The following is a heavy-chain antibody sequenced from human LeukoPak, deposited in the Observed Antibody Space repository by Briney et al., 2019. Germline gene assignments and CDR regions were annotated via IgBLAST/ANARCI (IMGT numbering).Heavy chain of an antibody. CDR1: GGSISSYY. J-gene: IGHJ4*02. CDR2: IYTSGST. Sequence: SETLSLTCTVSGGSISSYYWSWIRQPPGKGLEWIGYIYTSGSTNYNPSLKSRVTISVDTSKNQFSLKLSSVTAADTAVYYCARGSNGTFDYWGQGTLVTVSS. V-gene: IGHV4-4*09. CDR3: ARGSNGTFDY. D-gene: IGHD4-23*01.